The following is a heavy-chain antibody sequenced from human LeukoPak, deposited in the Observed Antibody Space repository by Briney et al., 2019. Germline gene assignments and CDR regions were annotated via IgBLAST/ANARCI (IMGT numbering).Heavy chain of an antibody. V-gene: IGHV3-66*02. Sequence: GVSLRLSCAASGFTVDSKYMSWVRQAPGKGLEWVSLIYNGGSTYYADSVRGRFTISRDNSKNTLYLQMNSLRPEDTAVYYCARGFGKAAANVFGGYTMDVWGQGTTVTVSS. CDR2: IYNGGST. J-gene: IGHJ6*02. D-gene: IGHD6-13*01. CDR1: GFTVDSKY. CDR3: ARGFGKAAANVFGGYTMDV.